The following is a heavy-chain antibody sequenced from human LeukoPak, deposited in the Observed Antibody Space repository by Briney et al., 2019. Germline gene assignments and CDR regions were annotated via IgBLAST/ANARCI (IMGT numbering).Heavy chain of an antibody. D-gene: IGHD3-22*01. CDR2: ISGSGGST. Sequence: GGSLRLSCAASGFTFSSYAMSWVRQAPGKGLEWVSVISGSGGSTYYADSVKGRFTISRDNAKNSLYLQMNSLRAEDTAVYYCASTSHYYDSSWGQGTLVTVSS. CDR3: ASTSHYYDSS. CDR1: GFTFSSYA. J-gene: IGHJ4*02. V-gene: IGHV3-23*01.